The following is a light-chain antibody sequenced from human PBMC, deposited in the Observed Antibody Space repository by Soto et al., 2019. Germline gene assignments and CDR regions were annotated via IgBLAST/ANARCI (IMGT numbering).Light chain of an antibody. CDR1: SSNIGNNY. J-gene: IGLJ2*01. CDR3: GTWDSSLSVV. CDR2: DDN. V-gene: IGLV1-51*01. Sequence: SVLTQPPSVSAAPGQKVTISCSGSSSNIGNNYVFWYQQLPGTAPKLLVYDDNKRPSEIPDRFSGSKSGTSATLGITGLQTGDEADYYCGTWDSSLSVVFGGGTKLTVL.